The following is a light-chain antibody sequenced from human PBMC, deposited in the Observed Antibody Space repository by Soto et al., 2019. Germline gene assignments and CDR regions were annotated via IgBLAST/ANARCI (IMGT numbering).Light chain of an antibody. CDR3: QQYYSTPWT. V-gene: IGKV4-1*01. Sequence: DIVMTQSPDSLAVSLGERATINCKSNQSVLYSSNNNNYLAWYQHKPGQPPKLLIYWASTRESGVSDRFSGSGSGTDFTLTISSLQAEDVAVYYCQQYYSTPWTFGQGTKVEIK. CDR2: WAS. CDR1: QSVLYSSNNNNY. J-gene: IGKJ1*01.